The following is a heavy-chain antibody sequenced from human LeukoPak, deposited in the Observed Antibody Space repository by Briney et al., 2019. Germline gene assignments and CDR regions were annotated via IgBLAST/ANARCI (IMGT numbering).Heavy chain of an antibody. CDR3: ARGATYAYYQDY. Sequence: GGSLRLSCADSGFTFSSHWMHWVRQAPGKGLVWVSRIKYDASSTSYADPVKGGFTISRDNAKNTLYLQMNSLRAEDTAVYYCARGATYAYYQDYWGQGTLVTVSS. V-gene: IGHV3-74*01. CDR1: GFTFSSHW. J-gene: IGHJ4*02. D-gene: IGHD1-26*01. CDR2: IKYDASST.